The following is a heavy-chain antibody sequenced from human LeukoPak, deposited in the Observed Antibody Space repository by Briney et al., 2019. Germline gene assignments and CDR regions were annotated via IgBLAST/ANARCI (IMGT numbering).Heavy chain of an antibody. CDR3: ARAQDILTGYDNFDY. CDR1: GFTFSSYW. J-gene: IGHJ4*02. V-gene: IGHV3-74*01. D-gene: IGHD3-9*01. Sequence: GGSLRLSCAASGFTFSSYWMHWVRQAPGEGLVWVSRINSDGSSTSYADSVKGRFTISRDNAKNTLYLQMNSLRAEDTAVYYCARAQDILTGYDNFDYWGQGTLVTVSS. CDR2: INSDGSST.